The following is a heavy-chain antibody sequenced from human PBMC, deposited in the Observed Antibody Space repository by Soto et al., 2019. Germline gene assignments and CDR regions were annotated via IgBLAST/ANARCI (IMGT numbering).Heavy chain of an antibody. Sequence: SGTLSLTCTVSGGSISSGGYYWSWIRQHPGKGLEWIGYIYYSGSTYYNPSLKSRVTISVDTSKNQFSLKLSSVTAADTAVYYCARATAAIAAAGRGHWFDPWGQGTLVTVSS. CDR3: ARATAAIAAAGRGHWFDP. D-gene: IGHD6-13*01. CDR2: IYYSGST. V-gene: IGHV4-31*03. J-gene: IGHJ5*02. CDR1: GGSISSGGYY.